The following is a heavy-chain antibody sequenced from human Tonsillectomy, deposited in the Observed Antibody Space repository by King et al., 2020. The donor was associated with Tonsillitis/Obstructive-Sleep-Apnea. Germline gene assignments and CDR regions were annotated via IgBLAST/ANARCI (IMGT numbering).Heavy chain of an antibody. J-gene: IGHJ4*02. D-gene: IGHD5-18*01. V-gene: IGHV1-18*01. CDR1: GYTFTSYG. Sequence: QLVQSGAEVKKPGASVKVSCKASGYTFTSYGISWVRQAPGQGLEWLGGISAYNGNTNYAQKLQVRFTMTTDTSTSTAYMELRSLRSDDTAVYYCARADIQLWSYYFDYWGQGTLVTVSS. CDR2: ISAYNGNT. CDR3: ARADIQLWSYYFDY.